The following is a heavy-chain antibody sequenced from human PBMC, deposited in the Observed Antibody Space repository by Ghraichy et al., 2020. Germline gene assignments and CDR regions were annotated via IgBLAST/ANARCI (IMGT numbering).Heavy chain of an antibody. Sequence: GSLRLSCAASGFTFSSYWMAWVRQTPGKGLEWVANINQDGSGKKYVDSLKGRFTISRDNAQNSLYLQMNSLRAEDTAIYYCARDYIGSLDYWGQGTLVTVS. J-gene: IGHJ4*02. CDR2: INQDGSGK. V-gene: IGHV3-7*03. D-gene: IGHD1-26*01. CDR3: ARDYIGSLDY. CDR1: GFTFSSYW.